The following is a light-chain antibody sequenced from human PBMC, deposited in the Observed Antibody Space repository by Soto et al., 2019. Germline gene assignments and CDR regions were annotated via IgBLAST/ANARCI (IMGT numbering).Light chain of an antibody. CDR3: QQYNFYPRT. J-gene: IGKJ1*01. CDR2: KAS. Sequence: DIQMTQSPSTLSASVGDTVTITCRASQSISTWLAWYQQKPGKVPKLLIYKASSLQSGVPSRFSGIGSGTKFTLTISSQQPADFASYYCQQYNFYPRTFGQGTKVEIK. CDR1: QSISTW. V-gene: IGKV1-5*03.